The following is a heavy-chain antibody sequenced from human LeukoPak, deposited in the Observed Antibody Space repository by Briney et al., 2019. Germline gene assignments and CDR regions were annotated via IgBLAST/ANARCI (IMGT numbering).Heavy chain of an antibody. Sequence: TSETQSLICTVSGGSISSSTYYWGWIRQPPGKGLEWIGTIYYSGSTYYNPSLQSRVTISVDTSKNQFSLNLSSVTAVDTAVYYCARHFFVGAEDAFDIWGQGTMVTVSS. CDR1: GGSISSSTYY. J-gene: IGHJ3*02. CDR3: ARHFFVGAEDAFDI. V-gene: IGHV4-39*01. D-gene: IGHD2/OR15-2a*01. CDR2: IYYSGST.